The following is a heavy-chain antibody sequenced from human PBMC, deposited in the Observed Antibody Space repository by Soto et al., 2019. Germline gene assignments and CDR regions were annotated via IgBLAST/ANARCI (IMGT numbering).Heavy chain of an antibody. CDR1: GFTFSNYG. V-gene: IGHV3-33*01. Sequence: QVQLVESGGGVVQPGRSLRLSCAASGFTFSNYGMHWVRQAPGKGLEWVALIWYDGSNTYYADSVKGRFTISRDNSKNTLSLQMNSLRAEDTAVYYCASVFDCSDASCRPWDAFDSWCQGTMVTVSS. J-gene: IGHJ3*02. D-gene: IGHD2-15*01. CDR2: IWYDGSNT. CDR3: ASVFDCSDASCRPWDAFDS.